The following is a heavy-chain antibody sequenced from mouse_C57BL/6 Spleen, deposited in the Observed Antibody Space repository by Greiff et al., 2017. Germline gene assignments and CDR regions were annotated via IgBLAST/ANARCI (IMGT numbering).Heavy chain of an antibody. J-gene: IGHJ3*01. CDR1: GYAFSSSW. Sequence: QVQLQQSGPELVKPGASVKISCKASGYAFSSSWMNWVKQRPGKGLEWIGRIYPGDGDTNYNGKFKGKATLTADKSSSTAYMQLSSLTSEDSAVYFCARGDLQLRLPPGFAYWGQGTLVTVSA. V-gene: IGHV1-82*01. CDR3: ARGDLQLRLPPGFAY. CDR2: IYPGDGDT. D-gene: IGHD3-2*02.